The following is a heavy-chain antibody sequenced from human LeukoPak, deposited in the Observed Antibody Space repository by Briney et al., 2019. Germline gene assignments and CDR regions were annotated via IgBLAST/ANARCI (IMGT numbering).Heavy chain of an antibody. V-gene: IGHV3-30*02. J-gene: IGHJ6*04. CDR3: AKIEYSSLEV. Sequence: GGSLRLSCVATGFTFSDSGMSWVRQAPGKGLEWVVFIRYDGTKDYYADSVKGRFTISRDNSENTLNLQMNSLRPEDTAVYYCAKIEYSSLEVWGKGTTVTVSS. CDR2: IRYDGTKD. CDR1: GFTFSDSG. D-gene: IGHD6-13*01.